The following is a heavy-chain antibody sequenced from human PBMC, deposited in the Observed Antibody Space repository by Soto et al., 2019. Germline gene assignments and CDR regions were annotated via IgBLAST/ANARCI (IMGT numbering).Heavy chain of an antibody. V-gene: IGHV3-30*18. CDR2: ISYDGSNK. Sequence: QVQLVESGGGVVQPGRSLRLSCAASGFTFSSDGMHWVRQAPGKGLEWVAVISYDGSNKYYADSVKGRFTISRDNSKNSLYLQMNSLRAEDTAVYYCAKDLLRPGRAYGMDVWGPGTTVTVSS. J-gene: IGHJ6*02. CDR3: AKDLLRPGRAYGMDV. CDR1: GFTFSSDG.